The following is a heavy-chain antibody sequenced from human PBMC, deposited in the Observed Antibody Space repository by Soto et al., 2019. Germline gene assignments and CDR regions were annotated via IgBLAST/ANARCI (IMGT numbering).Heavy chain of an antibody. CDR2: INPNSGGT. J-gene: IGHJ3*02. D-gene: IGHD3-22*01. CDR1: GYTFTGYY. Sequence: ASVKVSCKASGYTFTGYYMHWVRQAPGQGLGWMGWINPNSGGTNYAQKFQGWVTMTRDTSISTAYMELSRLRSDDTAVYYCARVRIGDYYDSSGYNAFDIWAQGTMVTVSS. V-gene: IGHV1-2*04. CDR3: ARVRIGDYYDSSGYNAFDI.